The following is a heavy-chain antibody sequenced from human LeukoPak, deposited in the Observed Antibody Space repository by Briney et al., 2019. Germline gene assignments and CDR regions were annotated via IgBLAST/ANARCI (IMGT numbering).Heavy chain of an antibody. Sequence: GASVTVSFKASGYTFTGYYMHWVRQAPGQGLEWMGWINPNSGGTNYAQKFQGRVTMTRDTSISTVYMELSRLRSDDTAVYYCARDSGGGYYYDSSGYYAEYFQHWGQGTLVTVSS. D-gene: IGHD3-22*01. CDR1: GYTFTGYY. CDR3: ARDSGGGYYYDSSGYYAEYFQH. J-gene: IGHJ1*01. CDR2: INPNSGGT. V-gene: IGHV1-2*02.